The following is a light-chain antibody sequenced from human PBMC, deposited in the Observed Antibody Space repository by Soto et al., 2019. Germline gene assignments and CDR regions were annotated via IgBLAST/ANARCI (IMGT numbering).Light chain of an antibody. J-gene: IGLJ3*02. CDR2: MNS. CDR1: RSNIGSAI. CDR3: SSFTGFSTV. V-gene: IGLV1-44*01. Sequence: QSVLTQPPSLSGTPGQTVTISCIGSRSNIGSAIVHWYQQLPGTAPKHLIYMNSQRPSGVPDRFSGSKSGTSASLVITGLQTEDEADYYCSSFTGFSTVFGSGTKLTVL.